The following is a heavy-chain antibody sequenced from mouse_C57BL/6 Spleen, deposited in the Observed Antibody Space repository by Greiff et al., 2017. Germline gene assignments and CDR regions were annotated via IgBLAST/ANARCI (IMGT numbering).Heavy chain of an antibody. CDR3: ARGNYYGNYEGAMDY. CDR2: IYPGDGDT. J-gene: IGHJ4*01. V-gene: IGHV1-82*01. Sequence: QVQLQQSGPELVKPGASVTISCKASGYAFSSSWMNWVKQRPGKGLEWIGRIYPGDGDTNYNGKFKGKATLTADKSSSTAYMQLRSLTSEDSAVXFCARGNYYGNYEGAMDYWGQGTSVTVSS. D-gene: IGHD2-1*01. CDR1: GYAFSSSW.